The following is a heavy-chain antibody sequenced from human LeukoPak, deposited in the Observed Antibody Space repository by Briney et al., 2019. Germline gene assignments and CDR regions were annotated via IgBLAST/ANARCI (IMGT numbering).Heavy chain of an antibody. CDR2: ISSSGSTI. D-gene: IGHD3/OR15-3a*01. CDR1: GFTFSDYY. J-gene: IGHJ6*03. CDR3: ARAWSGYYSVRRAEVYYMDV. V-gene: IGHV3-11*01. Sequence: PGGSLRLSCAASGFTFSDYYMSWIRQAPGKGLEWFSYISSSGSTIYYADSVKGRFTISRDNAKNSLYLQMNSLRAEDTAVYYCARAWSGYYSVRRAEVYYMDVWGKGTTVTISS.